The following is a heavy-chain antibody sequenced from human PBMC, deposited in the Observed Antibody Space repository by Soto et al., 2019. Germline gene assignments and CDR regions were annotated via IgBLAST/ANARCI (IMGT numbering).Heavy chain of an antibody. V-gene: IGHV1-8*01. CDR3: ARGVRAGVDY. CDR1: GYSFTSRD. D-gene: IGHD1-26*01. J-gene: IGHJ4*01. Sequence: QVQLVQSGAEVREPWASVTVSCKAPGYSFTSRDINWVRQTAGQGPEWMGWMQPSTGRTGYAQKFQGRVTMTRDTSINTAYMELTTLTADDTAFYYCARGVRAGVDYWGHGTLVTASS. CDR2: MQPSTGRT.